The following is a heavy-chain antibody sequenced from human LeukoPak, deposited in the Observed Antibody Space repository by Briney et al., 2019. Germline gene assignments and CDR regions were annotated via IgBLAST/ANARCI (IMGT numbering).Heavy chain of an antibody. CDR3: AKALRDTAMVPGVDY. CDR1: GFTFDDYA. CDR2: ISWNSGSI. D-gene: IGHD5-18*01. Sequence: GRSLRLSSAASGFTFDDYAMHWVRQAPGKGLEWVSGISWNSGSIGYADSVKGRFTISRDNAKNSLYLQMNSLRAEDTALYYCAKALRDTAMVPGVDYWGQGTLVTVSS. V-gene: IGHV3-9*01. J-gene: IGHJ4*02.